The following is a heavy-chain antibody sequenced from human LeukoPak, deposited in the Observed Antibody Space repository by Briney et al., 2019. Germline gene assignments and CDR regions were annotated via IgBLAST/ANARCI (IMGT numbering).Heavy chain of an antibody. J-gene: IGHJ6*04. CDR2: INHSGST. D-gene: IGHD3-10*01. V-gene: IGHV4-34*01. CDR1: GGSFSGYY. Sequence: SETLSLTCAVYGGSFSGYYWSWIRQPPGKGLEWIGEINHSGSTNYNPSLKSRVTISVDTSKNQFSLKLSSVTAADTAVYYCARGITMVRGVIISYYYYGMDVWGKGTTVTVSS. CDR3: ARGITMVRGVIISYYYYGMDV.